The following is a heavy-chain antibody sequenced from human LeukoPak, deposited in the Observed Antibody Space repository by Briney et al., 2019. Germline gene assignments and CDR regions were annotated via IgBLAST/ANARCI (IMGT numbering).Heavy chain of an antibody. CDR2: INPNSGGT. V-gene: IGHV1-2*02. J-gene: IGHJ4*02. D-gene: IGHD5-18*01. CDR1: GYTFTGYY. Sequence: GASVKVSCKASGYTFTGYYMHWVRQAPGQGLEWMGWINPNSGGTNYAQKFQGRVTMTRDTSISTAYMELSRLRSDDTAVYYCARDLVDTAMVTGPGWGQGTLVTVSS. CDR3: ARDLVDTAMVTGPG.